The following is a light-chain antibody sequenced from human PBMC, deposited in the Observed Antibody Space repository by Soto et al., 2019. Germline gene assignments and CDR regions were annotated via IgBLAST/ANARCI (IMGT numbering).Light chain of an antibody. CDR3: LQALQFPFT. CDR1: QSLLFGGYNY. V-gene: IGKV2-28*01. CDR2: LGS. Sequence: DLVMTQSPLSLPVTPGEPASISCRSSQSLLFGGYNYLDWYLQKPGQYPQLLVYLGSNRASGVPDRFSGSGSATNFTLMISTVEAEDVGVYYCLQALQFPFTFGPGTNVDIK. J-gene: IGKJ3*01.